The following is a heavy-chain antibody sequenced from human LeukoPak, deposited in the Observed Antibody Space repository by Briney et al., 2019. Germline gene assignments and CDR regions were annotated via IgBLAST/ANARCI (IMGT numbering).Heavy chain of an antibody. Sequence: PGRSLRLSCAASGFNFSTYVMHWVRRAPGKGLEWVSVISYDGSGIYYADSVKGRFTISRDNSKNTLYLQMNSLRVEDTAVYYCARDRPTITVADSFDVWGQGTMVTVS. CDR1: GFNFSTYV. V-gene: IGHV3-30-3*01. CDR3: ARDRPTITVADSFDV. CDR2: ISYDGSGI. J-gene: IGHJ3*01. D-gene: IGHD6-19*01.